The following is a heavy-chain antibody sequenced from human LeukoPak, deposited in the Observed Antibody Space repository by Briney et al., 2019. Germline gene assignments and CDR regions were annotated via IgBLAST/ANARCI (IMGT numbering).Heavy chain of an antibody. D-gene: IGHD3-3*01. J-gene: IGHJ5*02. CDR2: IWYDGSNK. Sequence: HSGRSLRLSCAASGFTFSSYAMHWVRQAPGKGLEWVAVIWYDGSNKYYADSVKGRFTISRDNSKNTLYLQMNSLRAEDTAVYYCARDGNFWSGYPNWFDPWGQGTLVTVFS. CDR3: ARDGNFWSGYPNWFDP. CDR1: GFTFSSYA. V-gene: IGHV3-33*08.